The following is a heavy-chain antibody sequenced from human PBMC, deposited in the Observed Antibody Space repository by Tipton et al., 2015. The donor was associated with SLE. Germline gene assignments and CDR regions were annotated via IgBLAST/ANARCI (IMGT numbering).Heavy chain of an antibody. CDR3: ARDLYYDDSSGYSPFDY. Sequence: TLSLTCAVSGYSISSGYYWGWIRQPPGKGLAWIGSIYHSGSTYYNPSPKSRVTIPVDTSKNQFSLKLSSVTAADTAVYYCARDLYYDDSSGYSPFDYWGQGTLVTVSS. J-gene: IGHJ4*02. CDR2: IYHSGST. CDR1: GYSISSGYY. D-gene: IGHD3-22*01. V-gene: IGHV4-38-2*02.